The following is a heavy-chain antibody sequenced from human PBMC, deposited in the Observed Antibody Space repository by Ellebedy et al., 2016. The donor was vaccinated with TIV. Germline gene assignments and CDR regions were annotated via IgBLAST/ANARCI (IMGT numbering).Heavy chain of an antibody. CDR2: IKYNGSEK. D-gene: IGHD3-3*01. CDR3: ARWYDDSWTGYYT. J-gene: IGHJ5*02. CDR1: GFTVSSNY. Sequence: GESLKISCAASGFTVSSNYMSWVRQAPGKGLEWVANIKYNGSEKYYVKSVKGRFTISRDNAKNSLYLQMESLRAEDTAVYYCARWYDDSWTGYYTWGQGTLVTVSS. V-gene: IGHV3-7*02.